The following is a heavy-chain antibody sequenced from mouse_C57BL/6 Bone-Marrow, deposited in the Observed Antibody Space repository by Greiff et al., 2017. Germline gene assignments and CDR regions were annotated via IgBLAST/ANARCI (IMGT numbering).Heavy chain of an antibody. V-gene: IGHV5-4*01. J-gene: IGHJ1*03. CDR2: ISDGGSYT. Sequence: EVQRVESGGGLVKPGGSLKLSCAASGFTFSSYAMSWVRQTPEKRLEWVATISDGGSYTYYPDNVKGRFTISRDNAKNNLYLQMSHLKSEDTAMYYCARDPGYGSSPRYWYFDVWGTGTTVTVSS. CDR3: ARDPGYGSSPRYWYFDV. D-gene: IGHD1-1*01. CDR1: GFTFSSYA.